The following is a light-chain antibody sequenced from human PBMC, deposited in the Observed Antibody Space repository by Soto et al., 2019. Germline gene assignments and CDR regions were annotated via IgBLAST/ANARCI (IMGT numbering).Light chain of an antibody. CDR1: QGINNW. V-gene: IGKV1-17*03. Sequence: IQKTQSPSSVSAGVCHGVAITCRASQGINNWLAWYQEKPGKAPKRLIYDASTLHSGVPSRFSGSGSGTEFTLTISSLQPEDFTTYCCVEHDTFPWRCGQGSMGAIK. CDR2: DAS. CDR3: VEHDTFPWR. J-gene: IGKJ1*01.